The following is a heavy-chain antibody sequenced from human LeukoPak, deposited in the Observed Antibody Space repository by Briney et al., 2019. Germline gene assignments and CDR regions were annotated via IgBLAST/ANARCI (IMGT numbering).Heavy chain of an antibody. CDR3: AREGHTSGFCGSFDI. D-gene: IGHD5-12*01. Sequence: GGSLGLSCAASGFTFSSYGMHWVRQAPGKGLEWVAVIWYDGSNKYYADSVKGRFTISRDNSGNTVYLHMTSLRPEDTAVYFCAREGHTSGFCGSFDIWGQGTTVTISS. J-gene: IGHJ3*02. CDR2: IWYDGSNK. CDR1: GFTFSSYG. V-gene: IGHV3-33*01.